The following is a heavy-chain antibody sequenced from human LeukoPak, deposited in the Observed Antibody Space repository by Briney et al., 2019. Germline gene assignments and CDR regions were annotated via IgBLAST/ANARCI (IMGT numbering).Heavy chain of an antibody. V-gene: IGHV4-59*01. J-gene: IGHJ5*02. Sequence: SETLSLTCTVSGGSISSYYWSWIRQPPGKGLEWIGYIYYSGSTNYNPSLKSRVTISVDTSKNQFSLKLSSVTAADTAVYYCARWDIAVAGRNWFDPWGQGTLVTVSS. D-gene: IGHD6-19*01. CDR2: IYYSGST. CDR3: ARWDIAVAGRNWFDP. CDR1: GGSISSYY.